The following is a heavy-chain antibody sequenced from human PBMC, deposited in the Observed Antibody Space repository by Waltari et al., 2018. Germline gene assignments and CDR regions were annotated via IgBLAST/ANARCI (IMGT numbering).Heavy chain of an antibody. V-gene: IGHV3-30*02. CDR3: AKDWGQWQGKGSCFDY. Sequence: QVQLVESGGGVVQPGGSLRLSCAASGFTFSSYGMHWVRQAPGKGLEWVAFIRYDGSNKYYADSVKGRFTISRDNSKNTLYLQMNSLRAEDTAVYYCAKDWGQWQGKGSCFDYWGQGTLVTVSS. J-gene: IGHJ4*02. CDR2: IRYDGSNK. D-gene: IGHD6-19*01. CDR1: GFTFSSYG.